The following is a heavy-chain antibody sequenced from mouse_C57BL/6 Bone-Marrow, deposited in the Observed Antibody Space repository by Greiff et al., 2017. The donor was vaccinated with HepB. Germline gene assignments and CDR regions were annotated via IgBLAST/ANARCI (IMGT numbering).Heavy chain of an antibody. CDR1: GYSFTDYN. J-gene: IGHJ1*03. CDR2: INPNSGTT. Sequence: EVQLQQSGPELVKPGASVKISCKASGYSFTDYNMHWVKQSNGKSLEWIGVINPNSGTTSYNQKFKGKATLTADQSSSTAYMQLNSLTSEDSAVYYCARSYFDVWGTGTTVTVSS. CDR3: ARSYFDV. V-gene: IGHV1-39*01.